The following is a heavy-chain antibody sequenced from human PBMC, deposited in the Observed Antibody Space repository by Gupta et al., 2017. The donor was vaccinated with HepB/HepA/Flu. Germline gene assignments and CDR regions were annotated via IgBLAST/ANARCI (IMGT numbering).Heavy chain of an antibody. Sequence: EVQLVESGGGLVQPGGSLRLSCAASGFTVSDNYMAWIRQVPGKGLEWVSVSYNGGNTYYADSVKGRFTISRDKDKNTWHLQMNNVSADDTAIYHCARATGGTYSTAEYFHLGGQGTLVTVSA. J-gene: IGHJ1*01. CDR3: ARATGGTYSTAEYFHL. V-gene: IGHV3-66*01. CDR1: GFTVSDNY. D-gene: IGHD1-26*01. CDR2: SYNGGNT.